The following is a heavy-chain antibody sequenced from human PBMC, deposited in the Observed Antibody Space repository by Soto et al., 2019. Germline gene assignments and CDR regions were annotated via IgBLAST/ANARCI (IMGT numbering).Heavy chain of an antibody. CDR2: IIPIFGTA. J-gene: IGHJ4*02. D-gene: IGHD2-21*02. CDR1: GGTFSSYA. V-gene: IGHV1-69*13. CDR3: ASILAYCGGDCYSFDD. Sequence: SVKVSCKASGGTFSSYAIRLVRQAPGQGLEWMGGIIPIFGTANYAQKFQGRVTITADESTSTAYMELSSLRSEDTAVYYCASILAYCGGDCYSFDDWGQGTLVTVSS.